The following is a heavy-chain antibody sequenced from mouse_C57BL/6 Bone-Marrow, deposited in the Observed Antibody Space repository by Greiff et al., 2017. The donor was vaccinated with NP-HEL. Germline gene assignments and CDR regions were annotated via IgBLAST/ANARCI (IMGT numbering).Heavy chain of an antibody. J-gene: IGHJ2*01. CDR2: ISDGGSYT. CDR3: AKLGNFDY. CDR1: GFTFSSYA. V-gene: IGHV5-4*01. Sequence: VQLKESGGGLVKPGGSLKLSCAASGFTFSSYAMSWVRQTPEKRLEWVATISDGGSYTYYPDNVKGRFTISRDNAKNNLYLQMSHLKSEDTAMYYCAKLGNFDYWGQGTTLTVSS. D-gene: IGHD4-1*01.